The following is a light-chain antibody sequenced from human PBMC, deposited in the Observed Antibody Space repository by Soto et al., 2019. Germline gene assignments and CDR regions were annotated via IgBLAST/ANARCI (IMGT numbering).Light chain of an antibody. J-gene: IGKJ1*01. V-gene: IGKV1-39*01. CDR2: AAS. Sequence: EIQMTQSPSTLSASVGDRVTITCRASQSISSDLNWYQQRPGKAPKFLIYAASNLESGVPSRFSGSGSGTDFTLTISSLQPEDFATYYCQQSYSTPGTFGQGTKV. CDR3: QQSYSTPGT. CDR1: QSISSD.